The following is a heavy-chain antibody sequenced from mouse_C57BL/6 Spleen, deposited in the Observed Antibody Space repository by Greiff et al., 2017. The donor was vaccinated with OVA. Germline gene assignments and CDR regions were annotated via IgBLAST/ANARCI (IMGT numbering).Heavy chain of an antibody. CDR3: ARIYSRYFDV. CDR2: INYDGSST. V-gene: IGHV5-16*01. J-gene: IGHJ1*03. Sequence: EVQRVESEGGLVQPGSSMKLSCTASGFTFSDYYMAWVRQVPEKGLEWVANINYDGSSTYYLDSLKGRFIISRDNAKNILYLQMSSLKSEDTATYYCARIYSRYFDVWGTGTTVTVSS. D-gene: IGHD1-1*01. CDR1: GFTFSDYY.